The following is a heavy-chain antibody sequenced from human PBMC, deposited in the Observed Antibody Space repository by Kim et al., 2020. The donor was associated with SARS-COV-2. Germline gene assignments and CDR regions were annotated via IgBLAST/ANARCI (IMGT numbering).Heavy chain of an antibody. Sequence: DYALSVRRRITSNPDTSKNQFSLQLNSVTPEDTAVYYCARDTPGQKGFDIWGQGTMVTVSS. CDR3: ARDTPGQKGFDI. J-gene: IGHJ3*02. V-gene: IGHV6-1*01.